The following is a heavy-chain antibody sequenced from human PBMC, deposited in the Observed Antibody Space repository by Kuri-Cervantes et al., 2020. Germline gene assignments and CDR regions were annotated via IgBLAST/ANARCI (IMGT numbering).Heavy chain of an antibody. J-gene: IGHJ4*02. D-gene: IGHD6-13*01. Sequence: SGPTLVKPTQTLTLTCTFSGFSLSTSGVGVGWIRQPPGEALEWLALIYWSDDKRYSPSLKNRLTITKDTPKNQVVFTMTNMDPVDTATYYCARRPAGFGRSWADYWGQGILVTVSS. V-gene: IGHV2-5*01. CDR3: ARRPAGFGRSWADY. CDR2: IYWSDDK. CDR1: GFSLSTSGVG.